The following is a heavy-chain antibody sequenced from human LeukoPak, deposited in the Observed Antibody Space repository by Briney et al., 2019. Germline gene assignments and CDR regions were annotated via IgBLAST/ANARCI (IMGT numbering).Heavy chain of an antibody. J-gene: IGHJ4*02. Sequence: SGTLSLTCVVSGYSISSGYSWGWIRQPPGKGLEWIGSIYHSGSTYYNPSLKSRVTISVDPSKNHFSLKLSSVTAADTAVYYCARDRDIVVVPAVRFDYWGQGTLVTVSS. CDR2: IYHSGST. CDR1: GYSISSGYS. D-gene: IGHD2-2*01. CDR3: ARDRDIVVVPAVRFDY. V-gene: IGHV4-38-2*02.